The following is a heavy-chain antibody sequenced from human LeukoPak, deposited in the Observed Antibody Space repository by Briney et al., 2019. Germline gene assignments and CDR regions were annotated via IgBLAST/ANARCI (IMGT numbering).Heavy chain of an antibody. CDR3: AREVGVVVPAATYYYYYMDV. Sequence: GGSLRLSCAASGFTFSSYSMNWVRQAPGKGLEWVANIKQDGSEKYYVDSVKGRFTISRDNAKNSLYLQMNSLRAEDTAVYYCAREVGVVVPAATYYYYYMDVWGKGTTVTVSS. D-gene: IGHD2-2*01. CDR2: IKQDGSEK. J-gene: IGHJ6*03. V-gene: IGHV3-7*01. CDR1: GFTFSSYS.